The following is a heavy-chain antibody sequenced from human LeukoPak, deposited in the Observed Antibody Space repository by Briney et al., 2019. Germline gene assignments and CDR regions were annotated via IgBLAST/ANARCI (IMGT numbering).Heavy chain of an antibody. CDR2: INDRGST. D-gene: IGHD6-13*01. J-gene: IGHJ6*02. CDR3: VRDSRYGSGWFEDGLDF. V-gene: IGHV4-59*02. Sequence: PSEILSLTCTVSGDSVRSYYWSWIRQPPGQGLEWLGHINDRGSTNYNPSLQGRVTISIDTSKNQFSLKVNSVTAADTAVYYCVRDSRYGSGWFEDGLDFWGQGTTVTVSS. CDR1: GDSVRSYY.